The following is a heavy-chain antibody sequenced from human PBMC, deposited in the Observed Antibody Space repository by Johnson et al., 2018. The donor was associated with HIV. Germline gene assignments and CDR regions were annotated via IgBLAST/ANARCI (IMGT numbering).Heavy chain of an antibody. J-gene: IGHJ3*02. CDR3: ARARMTTVTNDAFDI. Sequence: QVQLVESGGGVVRPGGSLRLSCAASGFTFSSYAMHWVRQAPGKGLEWVAVISYDGSNKYYADSVKGRFTISRDNSKNTLYLQMNSLRAEDTAVYYCARARMTTVTNDAFDIWGQGTMVTVS. D-gene: IGHD4-17*01. CDR1: GFTFSSYA. V-gene: IGHV3-30-3*01. CDR2: ISYDGSNK.